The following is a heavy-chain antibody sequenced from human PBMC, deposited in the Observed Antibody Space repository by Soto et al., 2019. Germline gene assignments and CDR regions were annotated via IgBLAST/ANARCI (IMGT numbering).Heavy chain of an antibody. V-gene: IGHV4-59*01. Sequence: SETLSLTCTVSGGPMNNFYWTWIRQSQEKTMELIGNVLSICSTNYHPSLNSQVTISVDVYKKKNSLTLTSVTVAATAVYYCERAKVPGVVPTIDYWGQGLLVTVSS. CDR1: GGPMNNFY. CDR3: ERAKVPGVVPTIDY. J-gene: IGHJ4*02. D-gene: IGHD2-15*01. CDR2: VLSICST.